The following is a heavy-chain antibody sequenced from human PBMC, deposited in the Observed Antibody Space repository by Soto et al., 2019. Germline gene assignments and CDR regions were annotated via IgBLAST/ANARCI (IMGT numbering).Heavy chain of an antibody. Sequence: QIQLVQSGADVRKPGASVKVSCTASGYTFTTYAMHWVRQAPGQRPEWMGWINVDNGNTKYSQNCQGRVTSTRDPSASTAYMELSGLTYGDTCVYFCARDGRYRYGSYSHYGMDVWGQGTTVIVSS. CDR1: GYTFTTYA. D-gene: IGHD3-16*02. J-gene: IGHJ6*02. CDR3: ARDGRYRYGSYSHYGMDV. CDR2: INVDNGNT. V-gene: IGHV1-3*01.